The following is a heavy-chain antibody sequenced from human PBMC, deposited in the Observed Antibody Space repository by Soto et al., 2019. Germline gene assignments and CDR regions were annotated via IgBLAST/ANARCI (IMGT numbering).Heavy chain of an antibody. D-gene: IGHD3-3*01. J-gene: IGHJ6*02. V-gene: IGHV4-59*01. CDR1: GGSISSYY. CDR3: ARAYDFWSPYGGMDV. CDR2: IYYSGST. Sequence: SETLSLTCTVSGGSISSYYWSWIRQPPGKGLEWIGYIYYSGSTNYNPSLKSRVTISVDTSKNQFSLKLSSVTAADTAVYYCARAYDFWSPYGGMDVWGQGTTVTVSS.